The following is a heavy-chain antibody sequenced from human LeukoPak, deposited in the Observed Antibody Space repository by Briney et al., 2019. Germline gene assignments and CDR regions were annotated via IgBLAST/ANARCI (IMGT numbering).Heavy chain of an antibody. V-gene: IGHV4-4*07. CDR1: GGSISSYY. Sequence: SETLSLTCTVSGGSISSYYWSWIRQPAGKGLEWIGRIYTSGSTNYNPSLKSRVSMSLDKSKNQFSLNLTSVTAADTAIYYCARVYCSSNSCYLDYWSQGTLVTVSS. D-gene: IGHD2-2*01. CDR2: IYTSGST. J-gene: IGHJ4*02. CDR3: ARVYCSSNSCYLDY.